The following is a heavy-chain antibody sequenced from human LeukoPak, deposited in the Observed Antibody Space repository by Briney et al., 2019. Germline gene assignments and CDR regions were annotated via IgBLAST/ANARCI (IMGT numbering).Heavy chain of an antibody. D-gene: IGHD4-17*01. J-gene: IGHJ6*02. Sequence: PGGSLRLSCAASGFTFSSYAMSWVRQAPGKGLEWVSAISGSGGSTYYADSVKGRFTISRDNSKNTLYLQMNSLRAEDTAVYYCAKYLAVTMIYYYYGMDVWGQGTTVTVSS. V-gene: IGHV3-23*01. CDR3: AKYLAVTMIYYYYGMDV. CDR2: ISGSGGST. CDR1: GFTFSSYA.